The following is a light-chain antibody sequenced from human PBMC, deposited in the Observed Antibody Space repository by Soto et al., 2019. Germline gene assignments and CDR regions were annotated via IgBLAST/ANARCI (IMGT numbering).Light chain of an antibody. Sequence: DIQMTQSPSTLSASVGDRVTITCRASQSIGNWLAWYQHKPGKAPKLLIYKSSNLESGVPSRVSGSGSGTEFTLTINSRQPDDFATYYCQQYGNYSPYTFGQGTKLEIK. J-gene: IGKJ2*01. V-gene: IGKV1-5*03. CDR1: QSIGNW. CDR2: KSS. CDR3: QQYGNYSPYT.